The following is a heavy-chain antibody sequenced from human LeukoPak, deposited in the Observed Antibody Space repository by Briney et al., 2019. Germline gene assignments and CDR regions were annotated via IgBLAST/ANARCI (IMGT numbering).Heavy chain of an antibody. J-gene: IGHJ4*02. CDR1: GFAFSSYN. CDR3: ARDPGLDY. CDR2: ISSSSNTI. Sequence: GGSLRLSCAASGFAFSSYNMNWVRQAPGKGLEWISYISSSSNTIYYADSVKGRFTISRDNAKNSLYLQVNSLRDEDTAVYYCARDPGLDYWGQGTLVTVSS. V-gene: IGHV3-48*02.